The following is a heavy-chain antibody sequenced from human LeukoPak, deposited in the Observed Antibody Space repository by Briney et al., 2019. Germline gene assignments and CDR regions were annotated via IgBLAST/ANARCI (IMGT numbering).Heavy chain of an antibody. J-gene: IGHJ4*02. D-gene: IGHD2-15*01. CDR1: GFTLSSYA. Sequence: PGGSLRLSCAASGFTLSSYAMSWVRQAPGKGLEWVSAISGSGGSTYYADSVKGRFTISRDNSKNTLYLQMNSLRAEDTAVYYCAKVETFCSGGSCYRFKSSHYFDYWGQGTLVTASS. CDR3: AKVETFCSGGSCYRFKSSHYFDY. V-gene: IGHV3-23*01. CDR2: ISGSGGST.